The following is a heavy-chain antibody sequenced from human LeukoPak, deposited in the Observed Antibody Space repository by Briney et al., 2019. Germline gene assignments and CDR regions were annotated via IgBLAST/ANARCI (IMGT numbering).Heavy chain of an antibody. Sequence: ASVKVSCKPSGYTFTTYGISWVRQAPGQGLEGMGWISGSNGNTKYAQKLQGRVTMTTDTSTTTAYMEVRSLRSDDTAVYYCARDRDRMVQGVTAPFDYWGQGTLVTVSS. CDR2: ISGSNGNT. CDR1: GYTFTTYG. V-gene: IGHV1-18*04. CDR3: ARDRDRMVQGVTAPFDY. J-gene: IGHJ4*02. D-gene: IGHD3-10*01.